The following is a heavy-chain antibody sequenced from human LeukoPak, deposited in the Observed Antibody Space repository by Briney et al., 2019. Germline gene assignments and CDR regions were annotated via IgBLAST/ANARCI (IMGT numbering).Heavy chain of an antibody. CDR1: GFTFSSYW. J-gene: IGHJ4*02. CDR2: INSDGSST. Sequence: GGSLRLSCAASGFTFSSYWMYWVRQAPGKGLVWVSRINSDGSSTSYADSVKGRFTISRDNAKNTLYLQMNSLRAEDTAVYYCARALLTGPGHFDYWGQGTLVTVSS. V-gene: IGHV3-74*01. CDR3: ARALLTGPGHFDY. D-gene: IGHD3-9*01.